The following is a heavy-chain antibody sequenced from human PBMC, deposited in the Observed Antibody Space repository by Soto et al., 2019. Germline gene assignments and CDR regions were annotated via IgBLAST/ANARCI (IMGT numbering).Heavy chain of an antibody. CDR2: IGDSGAST. Sequence: EVLLLESGGGLVQPGGSLRLSCEASGFSFSSFAMNWVRQAPGKGLEWVSAIGDSGASTYYADSVKGRFTISRDNSRNTLYPQLNSPRAHDTAVDYCANGVELDAWGNGTTVTVSS. D-gene: IGHD1-26*01. CDR1: GFSFSSFA. V-gene: IGHV3-23*01. J-gene: IGHJ6*04. CDR3: ANGVELDA.